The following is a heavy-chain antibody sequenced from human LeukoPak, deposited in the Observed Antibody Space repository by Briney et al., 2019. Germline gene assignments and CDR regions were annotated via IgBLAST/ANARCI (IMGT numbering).Heavy chain of an antibody. CDR1: GFXFSSNW. CDR3: ARAGEGLLAYSFDI. Sequence: PGGSLRLSCAASGFXFSSNWIHWVRQGPGEGLVWVSRINSDGSGTSYADSVKGRFTISRDNAKNTLYLQMNSLRAEDTAVYYCARAGEGLLAYSFDIWGQGTMVTVSS. V-gene: IGHV3-74*01. CDR2: INSDGSGT. D-gene: IGHD1-26*01. J-gene: IGHJ3*02.